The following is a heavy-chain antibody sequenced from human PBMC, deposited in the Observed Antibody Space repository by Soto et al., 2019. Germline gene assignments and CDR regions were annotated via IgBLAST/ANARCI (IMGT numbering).Heavy chain of an antibody. Sequence: SETLSLTCTVSGGSISSSSYYGGWIRQPPGKGLEWIGSIYYSGSTYYNPSLKSRVTISVDTSKNQFSMKLSSVTAADTAVYYCARRSYDFWSGYPKGEVDYWGQGTLVSGS. J-gene: IGHJ4*02. D-gene: IGHD3-3*01. CDR2: IYYSGST. CDR3: ARRSYDFWSGYPKGEVDY. V-gene: IGHV4-39*01. CDR1: GGSISSSSYY.